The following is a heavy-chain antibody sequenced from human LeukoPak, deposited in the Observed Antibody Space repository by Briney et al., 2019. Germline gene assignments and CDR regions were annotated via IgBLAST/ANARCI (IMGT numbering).Heavy chain of an antibody. CDR2: INHSGST. J-gene: IGHJ6*03. D-gene: IGHD3-3*01. V-gene: IGHV4-34*01. CDR3: ARHGRDVLRFLEWFHMDV. Sequence: SETLSLTCAVYGGSFSGYYWSWIRQPPGKGLEWIGEINHSGSTNYNPSLKSRVTISVDTSKNQFSLKLSSVTAADTAVYYCARHGRDVLRFLEWFHMDVWGKGTTVTVSS. CDR1: GGSFSGYY.